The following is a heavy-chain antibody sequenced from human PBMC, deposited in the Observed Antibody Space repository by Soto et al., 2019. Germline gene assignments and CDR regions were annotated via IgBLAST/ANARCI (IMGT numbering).Heavy chain of an antibody. J-gene: IGHJ4*02. V-gene: IGHV3-33*06. CDR2: IWYDGSNK. CDR3: AKVRWFGDFDY. D-gene: IGHD3-10*01. Sequence: AGGSLRLSCAASGFTFSSYGMHWVRQAPGKGLEWVAVIWYDGSNKYYADSVKGRFTISRDNSKNTLYLQMNSLRAEDTAVYYCAKVRWFGDFDYWGQGTLVTVSS. CDR1: GFTFSSYG.